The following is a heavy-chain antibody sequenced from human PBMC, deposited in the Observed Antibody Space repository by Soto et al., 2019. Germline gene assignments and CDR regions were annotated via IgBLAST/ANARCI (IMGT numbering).Heavy chain of an antibody. D-gene: IGHD5-18*01. CDR1: GFTFSSYA. CDR2: ISGSGGST. J-gene: IGHJ4*02. CDR3: ANLGEYSYGYLDY. Sequence: GESLKISCAASGFTFSSYAMSWVRQAPGKGLEWVSAISGSGGSTYYADSVKGRFTISRDNSKNTLYLQMNSLRAEDTAVYYCANLGEYSYGYLDYWGQGPLVTVSS. V-gene: IGHV3-23*01.